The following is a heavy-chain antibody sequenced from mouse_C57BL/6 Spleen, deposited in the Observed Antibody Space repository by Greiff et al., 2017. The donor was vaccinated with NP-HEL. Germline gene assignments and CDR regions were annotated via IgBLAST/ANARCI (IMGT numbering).Heavy chain of an antibody. CDR1: GYTFTDYY. CDR3: ARYYYGSPAWFAY. CDR2: INPNNGGT. D-gene: IGHD1-1*01. Sequence: EVQLQQSGPELVKPGASVKISCKASGYTFTDYYMNWVKQSHGKSLEWIGDINPNNGGTSYNQKFKGKATLTVDKSSSTAYMELRSLTSEDSAVYYCARYYYGSPAWFAYWGQGTLVTVSA. V-gene: IGHV1-26*01. J-gene: IGHJ3*01.